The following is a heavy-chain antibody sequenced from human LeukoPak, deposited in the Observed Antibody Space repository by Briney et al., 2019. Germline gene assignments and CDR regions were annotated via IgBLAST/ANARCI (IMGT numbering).Heavy chain of an antibody. CDR1: GFTFSSYG. CDR3: AKGSYGDYHFDY. CDR2: IWYDGSNK. J-gene: IGHJ4*02. V-gene: IGHV3-30*02. Sequence: GGSLRLSCAASGFTFSSYGMHWVRQAPGKGLEWVAVIWYDGSNKYYADSVKGRFTISRDNSKNTLYLQMNSLRAEDTAVYYCAKGSYGDYHFDYWGQGTLVTVSS. D-gene: IGHD4-17*01.